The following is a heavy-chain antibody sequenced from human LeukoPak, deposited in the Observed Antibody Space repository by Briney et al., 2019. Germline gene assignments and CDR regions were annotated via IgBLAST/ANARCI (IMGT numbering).Heavy chain of an antibody. CDR2: IDISGST. J-gene: IGHJ4*02. CDR3: ARDAYGSDYFDF. Sequence: PSETLSLTCTVSGGSISSSSYYWGWIRQPPGKGLEWIGRIDISGSTTHNPTLESRVTMSIDTFKNQFSLRLTSVTAADTAVYYCARDAYGSDYFDFWGQGTLVTVSS. D-gene: IGHD3-10*01. V-gene: IGHV4-39*07. CDR1: GGSISSSSYY.